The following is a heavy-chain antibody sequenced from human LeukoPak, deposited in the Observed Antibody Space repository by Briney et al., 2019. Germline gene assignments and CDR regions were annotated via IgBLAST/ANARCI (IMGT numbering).Heavy chain of an antibody. Sequence: ASVKVSCKASGYTFTTYYIHWVRQAPGQGLEWMGWINPNSGGTNYAQKFQGRVTMTRDTSIRTAYMELTRLRSDDTAVYYCARDLNTDFPFDSVSYWGQGTLVIVSS. CDR3: ARDLNTDFPFDSVSY. CDR2: INPNSGGT. V-gene: IGHV1-2*02. CDR1: GYTFTTYY. D-gene: IGHD3-9*01. J-gene: IGHJ4*02.